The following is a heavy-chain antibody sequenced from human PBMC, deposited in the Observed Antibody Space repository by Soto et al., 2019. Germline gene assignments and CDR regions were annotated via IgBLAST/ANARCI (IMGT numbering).Heavy chain of an antibody. V-gene: IGHV3-23*01. D-gene: IGHD2-15*01. Sequence: EVQLLESGGGLVQPGGSLRLSCAASGFTFSSYAMSWVRQAPGKGLEWVSAISGSGGSTYYADSVKGRFTISRDNSKNTLYLQMNSLRAEDTAVYYCAKDFFVGYCSGGSCYPFDSWGQGTLVTVSS. CDR3: AKDFFVGYCSGGSCYPFDS. CDR2: ISGSGGST. J-gene: IGHJ4*02. CDR1: GFTFSSYA.